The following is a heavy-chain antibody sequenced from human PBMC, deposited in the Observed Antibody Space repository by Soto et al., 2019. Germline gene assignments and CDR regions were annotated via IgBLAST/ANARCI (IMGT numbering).Heavy chain of an antibody. CDR3: AKHLSGSDLFDN. J-gene: IGHJ4*02. D-gene: IGHD1-26*01. V-gene: IGHV3-23*01. CDR2: IFGNGGGT. CDR1: GFPFSTYA. Sequence: PGGSLRLSCTASGFPFSTYAMSWVRQAPGKGPEWVSGIFGNGGGTSYADSVRGRFTLSRDNSKDTLYLQMNSLRAEDTALYFCAKHLSGSDLFDNSGQATQVTVSS.